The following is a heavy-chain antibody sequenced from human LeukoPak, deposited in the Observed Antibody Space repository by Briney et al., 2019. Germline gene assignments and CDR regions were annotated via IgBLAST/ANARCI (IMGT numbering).Heavy chain of an antibody. CDR3: AAESPSGYSGYDPYRYAFDI. CDR1: GFTFTSSA. D-gene: IGHD5-12*01. Sequence: GASVKVSCKASGFTFTSSAMQWVRQARGQRLEWIGWIVVGSGNTNYAQKFQERVTITRDMSTSTADMELSSLRSEDTAVYYCAAESPSGYSGYDPYRYAFDIWGQGTMVTVSS. CDR2: IVVGSGNT. J-gene: IGHJ3*02. V-gene: IGHV1-58*02.